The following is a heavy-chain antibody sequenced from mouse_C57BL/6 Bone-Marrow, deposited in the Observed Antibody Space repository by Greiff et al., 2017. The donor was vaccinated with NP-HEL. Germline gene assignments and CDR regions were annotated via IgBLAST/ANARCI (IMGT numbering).Heavy chain of an antibody. Sequence: VQLQESGAELAKPGASVKLSCKASGYTFTSYWMHWVKQRPGQGLEWIGYINPSSGYTKYNQKFKDKATLTADKSSSTAYMQLSSLTYEDSAVYYCARSYYDGSSYRGAWFAYWGQGTLVTVSA. CDR2: INPSSGYT. D-gene: IGHD1-1*01. V-gene: IGHV1-7*01. J-gene: IGHJ3*01. CDR3: ARSYYDGSSYRGAWFAY. CDR1: GYTFTSYW.